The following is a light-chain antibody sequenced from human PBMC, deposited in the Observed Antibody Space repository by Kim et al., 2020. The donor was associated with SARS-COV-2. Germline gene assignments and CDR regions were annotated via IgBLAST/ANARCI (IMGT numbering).Light chain of an antibody. CDR2: EVS. V-gene: IGLV2-23*02. J-gene: IGLJ2*01. Sequence: QSALTQPASVSGPPGQSITISCTGTSSDVGSYNLVSWYQQHPGKAPKLMIYEVSKRPSGVSNRFSGSKSGNTASLTISGLQAEDEADYYCCSYAGSSTVVFGEGTQLT. CDR3: CSYAGSSTVV. CDR1: SSDVGSYNL.